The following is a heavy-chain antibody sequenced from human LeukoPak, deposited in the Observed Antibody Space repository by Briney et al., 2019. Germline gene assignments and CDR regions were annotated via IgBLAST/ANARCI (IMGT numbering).Heavy chain of an antibody. CDR3: AKDRAYCSSSIFLDHDC. V-gene: IGHV3-23*01. CDR2: NCGIGDNT. Sequence: GGSLSLSCAASRFTPSSYTMKGGPDAPGEGGGCGSGNCGIGDNTSYTRPVRGRFTIYRDNSKNTLFLQMNSLRAEDTAVYFCAKDRAYCSSSIFLDHDCWGQGTLVTVSS. J-gene: IGHJ4*02. CDR1: RFTPSSYT. D-gene: IGHD2-2*01.